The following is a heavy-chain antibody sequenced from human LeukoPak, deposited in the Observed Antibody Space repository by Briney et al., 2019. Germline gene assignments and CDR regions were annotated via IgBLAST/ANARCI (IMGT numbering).Heavy chain of an antibody. CDR1: GGSFSGYY. V-gene: IGHV4-34*01. CDR3: ARAPGWNDPNHHYYYGMDV. D-gene: IGHD1-1*01. CDR2: INHSGST. J-gene: IGHJ6*02. Sequence: PSETLSLTCAVYGGSFSGYYWSWIRQPPGKGLEWVGEINHSGSTNYNPSLKSRVTISVDTSKNQFSLKLSSVTAADTAVYYCARAPGWNDPNHHYYYGMDVWGQGTTVTVSS.